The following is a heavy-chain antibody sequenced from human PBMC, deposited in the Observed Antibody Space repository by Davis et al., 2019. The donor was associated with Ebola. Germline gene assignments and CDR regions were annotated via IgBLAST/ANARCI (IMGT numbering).Heavy chain of an antibody. D-gene: IGHD2-21*01. CDR2: IIPIFGAA. Sequence: SSVKVSCKASGYTFTNYGISWVRQAPGQGLEWMGGIIPIFGAANSAQKFQGRVTITADESTSTVYMELSSLRSEDTAVYYCAEGSPNICNGGNCYSRWFDPWGQGTLVTVSS. CDR1: GYTFTNYG. V-gene: IGHV1-69*13. J-gene: IGHJ5*02. CDR3: AEGSPNICNGGNCYSRWFDP.